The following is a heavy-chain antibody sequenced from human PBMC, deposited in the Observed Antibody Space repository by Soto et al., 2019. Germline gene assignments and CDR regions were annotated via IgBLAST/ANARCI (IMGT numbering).Heavy chain of an antibody. CDR2: IYYTGLP. J-gene: IGHJ3*02. CDR3: ATVTRHGERTSRHPDAFDI. Sequence: PSETLSLTCALSGGSINSGDYYWSWIRQPPGKGLEWIGYIYYTGLPNYNPSLKSRVSISVATSKNQFSLKLSSVTAADTALYYSATVTRHGERTSRHPDAFDIWGQGTMVTVSS. CDR1: GGSINSGDYY. D-gene: IGHD4-17*01. V-gene: IGHV4-30-4*01.